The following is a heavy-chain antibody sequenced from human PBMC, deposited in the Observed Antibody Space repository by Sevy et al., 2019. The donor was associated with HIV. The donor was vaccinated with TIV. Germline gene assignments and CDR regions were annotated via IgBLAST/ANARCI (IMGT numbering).Heavy chain of an antibody. CDR1: GFIFISYA. J-gene: IGHJ4*02. CDR2: ISGSAGST. CDR3: ATAKGAYYDPYYIDY. Sequence: GGSLRLSCAASGFIFISYAMTWVRQAPGKGLEWVSAISGSAGSTFYADSVKGRFTISRDNSKDTLYLQMNSLRAEDTSVYYCATAKGAYYDPYYIDYWGQGALVTVSS. V-gene: IGHV3-23*01. D-gene: IGHD3-22*01.